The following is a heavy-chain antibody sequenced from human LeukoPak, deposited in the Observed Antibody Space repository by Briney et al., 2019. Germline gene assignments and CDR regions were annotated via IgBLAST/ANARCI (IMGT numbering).Heavy chain of an antibody. V-gene: IGHV1-2*06. D-gene: IGHD7-27*01. CDR1: GYTFTCYY. J-gene: IGHJ3*02. CDR2: INPNSGGT. Sequence: ASVKVSCKASGYTFTCYYMHWVRQAPGQGLEWMGRINPNSGGTNYAQKFQGRVTMTRDTSISTAYMELSRLRSDDTAVYYCARDLAGASNAFDIWGQGTMVTVSS. CDR3: ARDLAGASNAFDI.